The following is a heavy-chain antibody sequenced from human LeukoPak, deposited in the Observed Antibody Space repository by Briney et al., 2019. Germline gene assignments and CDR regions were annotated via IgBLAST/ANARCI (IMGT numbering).Heavy chain of an antibody. CDR2: IYYYGST. V-gene: IGHV4-39*01. D-gene: IGHD3-22*01. J-gene: IGHJ3*02. CDR3: ARGRITMIVVSAFDI. CDR1: GGSVSSSGYY. Sequence: SETLSLTCTVSGGSVSSSGYYWGWIRQTPGKGLEWIGSIYYYGSTYYNPSLKSRVTISVDTSKNQFSLKLSSVTAADTAVYYCARGRITMIVVSAFDIWGQGTMVTVSS.